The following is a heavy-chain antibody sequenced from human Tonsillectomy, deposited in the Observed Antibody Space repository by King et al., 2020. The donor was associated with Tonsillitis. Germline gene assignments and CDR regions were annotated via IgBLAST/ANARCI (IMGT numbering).Heavy chain of an antibody. D-gene: IGHD3-22*01. CDR2: IYSSGST. CDR1: GGSISRSNYF. V-gene: IGHV4-39*01. J-gene: IGHJ5*02. CDR3: ARHAAPETYESSGYNNWFDP. Sequence: QLQESGPGLVKPSETLSLTCSISGGSISRSNYFWVWIRQPPGERLEWIGAIYSSGSTYYIPSLKSRVTISVDTSKNQFSLKLTSVTAADTAVYYCARHAAPETYESSGYNNWFDPWGQGTLVTVSS.